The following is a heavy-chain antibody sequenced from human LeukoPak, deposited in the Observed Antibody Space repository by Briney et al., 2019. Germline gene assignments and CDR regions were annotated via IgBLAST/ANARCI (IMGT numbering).Heavy chain of an antibody. Sequence: PSETLSLTCAVYGGSFSGYYWSWIRQPPGRGLEWIGEINHSGSTNYNPSLKSRVTISVDTSKNQFSLKLSSVTAADTAGYYGASGRGYCSSTSCYNYYYYMDVWGKGTTVTVSS. V-gene: IGHV4-34*01. D-gene: IGHD2-2*02. J-gene: IGHJ6*03. CDR3: ASGRGYCSSTSCYNYYYYMDV. CDR1: GGSFSGYY. CDR2: INHSGST.